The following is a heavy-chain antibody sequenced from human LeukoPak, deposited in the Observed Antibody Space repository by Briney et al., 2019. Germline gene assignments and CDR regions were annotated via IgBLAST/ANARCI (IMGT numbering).Heavy chain of an antibody. CDR1: GFTFSSYA. Sequence: PGGSLRLPCAASGFTFSSYAMSWVRQAPGKGLEWVSAISGSGGSTYYADSVKGRFTISRDNSKNTLYLQMNSLRAEDTAVYYCAKAGELLWFGELYYFDYWGQGTLVTVSS. CDR2: ISGSGGST. V-gene: IGHV3-23*01. CDR3: AKAGELLWFGELYYFDY. D-gene: IGHD3-10*01. J-gene: IGHJ4*02.